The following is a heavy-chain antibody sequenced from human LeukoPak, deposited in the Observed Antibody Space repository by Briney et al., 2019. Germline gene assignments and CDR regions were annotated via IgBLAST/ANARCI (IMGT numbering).Heavy chain of an antibody. Sequence: GGSLRLSCAVSGFTFSSYGMSWVRQAPGKGLEWVSAISGSGGSTYYADSVKGRFTISRDNSKNTLYLQMNSLRAEDTAVYYCAKVGTRNIVVVVAATRRRVALDYWGQGTLVTVSS. V-gene: IGHV3-23*01. CDR2: ISGSGGST. CDR1: GFTFSSYG. CDR3: AKVGTRNIVVVVAATRRRVALDY. D-gene: IGHD2-15*01. J-gene: IGHJ4*02.